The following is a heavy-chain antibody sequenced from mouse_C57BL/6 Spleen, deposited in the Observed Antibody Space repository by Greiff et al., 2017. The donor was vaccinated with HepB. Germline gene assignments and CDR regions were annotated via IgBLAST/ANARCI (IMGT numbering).Heavy chain of an antibody. V-gene: IGHV5-4*01. CDR3: ARELRAYFDV. Sequence: EVHLVESGGGLVKPGGSLKLSCAASGFTFSSYAMSWVRQTPEKRLEWVATISDGGSYTYYPDNVKGRFTISRDNAKNNLYLQMSHLKSEDTAMYYCARELRAYFDVWGTGTTVTVSS. D-gene: IGHD1-1*01. J-gene: IGHJ1*03. CDR1: GFTFSSYA. CDR2: ISDGGSYT.